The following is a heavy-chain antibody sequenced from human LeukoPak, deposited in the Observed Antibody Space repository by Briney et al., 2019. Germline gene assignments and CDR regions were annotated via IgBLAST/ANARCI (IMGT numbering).Heavy chain of an antibody. CDR1: GFTFDDYG. J-gene: IGHJ5*02. CDR2: INWNGGST. Sequence: PGGSLRLSCAASGFTFDDYGMSWVRQAPGKGLEWVSGINWNGGSTGYADSVKGRFTISRDNAKNSLYLQMNSLRAEDTAIYYCAKDRTGTTGADWFDPWGQGTLVTVSS. CDR3: AKDRTGTTGADWFDP. D-gene: IGHD1-1*01. V-gene: IGHV3-20*04.